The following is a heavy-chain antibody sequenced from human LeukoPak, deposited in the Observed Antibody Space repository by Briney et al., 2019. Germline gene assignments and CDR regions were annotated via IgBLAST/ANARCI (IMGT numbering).Heavy chain of an antibody. CDR1: GFTFSSYA. J-gene: IGHJ4*02. CDR2: ISGSGGGT. V-gene: IGHV3-23*01. D-gene: IGHD3-10*01. CDR3: AKHERYYSGSGSFPDC. Sequence: GGSLRLSCAASGFTFSSYAMSWVRQAPGKGLEWVSAISGSGGGTYYADSVKGRFTISRDNSKNTLYLQMNSLRAEDTAEYYCAKHERYYSGSGSFPDCWGQGTLVTVSS.